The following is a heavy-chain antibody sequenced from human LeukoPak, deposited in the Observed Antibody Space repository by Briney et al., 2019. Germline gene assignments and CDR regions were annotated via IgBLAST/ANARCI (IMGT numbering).Heavy chain of an antibody. CDR2: ISAYNGNT. V-gene: IGHV1-18*01. CDR1: GYTFTSYG. Sequence: ASVKVSCKASGYTFTSYGISWVRQAPGQGLEWMGWISAYNGNTNYAQKLQGRVTMTTDTSTSTAYMELRSLRFDDTAVYYCARVFDYGDYPSYFDYWGQGTLVTVSS. CDR3: ARVFDYGDYPSYFDY. D-gene: IGHD4-17*01. J-gene: IGHJ4*02.